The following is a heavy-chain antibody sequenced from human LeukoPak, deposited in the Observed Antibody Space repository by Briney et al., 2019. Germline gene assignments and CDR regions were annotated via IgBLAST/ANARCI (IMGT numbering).Heavy chain of an antibody. D-gene: IGHD2-21*02. Sequence: QAGGSLRLSCEASGFTFSSYGMHWVRQAPGKGLEWVAVIWHDASKKYYADSVKGRFTISRDNSKNTLYLQMNSLKTEDTAVYYCTTDQGCGGDCFVPMDVWGQGTTVTVSS. CDR1: GFTFSSYG. J-gene: IGHJ6*02. CDR2: IWHDASKK. V-gene: IGHV3-33*01. CDR3: TTDQGCGGDCFVPMDV.